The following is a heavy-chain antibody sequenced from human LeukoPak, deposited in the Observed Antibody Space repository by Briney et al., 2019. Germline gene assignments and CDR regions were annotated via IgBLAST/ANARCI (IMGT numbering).Heavy chain of an antibody. V-gene: IGHV5-51*01. CDR1: GHTFINYR. CDR3: ARRGLYSGYGDY. D-gene: IGHD3-22*01. Sequence: GESLKISCTGSGHTFINYRIAWVRQMPGKGLEWMGVIYPGDSDTRYSPSFQGQVTISVDKSISTAYLQWSSLKASDTAIYYCARRGLYSGYGDYWGQGTLVTVSS. J-gene: IGHJ4*02. CDR2: IYPGDSDT.